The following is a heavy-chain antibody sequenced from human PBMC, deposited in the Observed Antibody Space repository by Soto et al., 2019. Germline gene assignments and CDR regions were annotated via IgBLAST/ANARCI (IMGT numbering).Heavy chain of an antibody. CDR1: GFTFSSYA. Sequence: GGSLRLSCAASGFTFSSYAMHWVRQAPGKGLEWVAVISYDGSNKYYADSVKGRFTISRDNSKNTLYLQMNSLRSEDTAVYYCARCTGGWYRYYYYGMDVWGQG. CDR3: ARCTGGWYRYYYYGMDV. D-gene: IGHD6-19*01. CDR2: ISYDGSNK. J-gene: IGHJ6*02. V-gene: IGHV3-30-3*01.